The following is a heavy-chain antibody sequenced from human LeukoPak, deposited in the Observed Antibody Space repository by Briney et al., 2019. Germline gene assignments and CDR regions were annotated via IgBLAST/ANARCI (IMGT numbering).Heavy chain of an antibody. V-gene: IGHV1-2*02. CDR2: INPNSGGT. J-gene: IGHJ4*02. CDR3: ARKGDSSWGGFDY. CDR1: GYTFTGYY. Sequence: ASVKVSCKASGYTFTGYYMHWVRQAPGQGLEWMGWINPNSGGTNYAQKFQGRVTMTRDTSIGTAYMELSRLRSDDTAVYYCARKGDSSWGGFDYWGQGTLVTVSS. D-gene: IGHD6-13*01.